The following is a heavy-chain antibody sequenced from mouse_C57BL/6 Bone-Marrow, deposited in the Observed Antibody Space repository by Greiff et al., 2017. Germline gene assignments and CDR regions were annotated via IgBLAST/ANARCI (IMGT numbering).Heavy chain of an antibody. CDR3: AREGVCFYAMDY. CDR2: IHPNSGST. J-gene: IGHJ4*01. CDR1: GYTFTSYW. D-gene: IGHD2-10*02. Sequence: QVQLQQPGAELVKPGASVKLSCKASGYTFTSYWMHWVKQRPGQGLEWIGMIHPNSGSTNYNEKFKSKATLTVDKSSSTAYMQLSSLTSEDSAVYYCAREGVCFYAMDYWGQGDSVTASS. V-gene: IGHV1-64*01.